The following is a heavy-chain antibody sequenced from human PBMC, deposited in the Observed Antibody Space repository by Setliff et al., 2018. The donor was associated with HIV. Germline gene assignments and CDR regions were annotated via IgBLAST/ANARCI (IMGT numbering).Heavy chain of an antibody. CDR3: ARRLYYYGSGSHYFDY. CDR2: IYPDDSDA. CDR1: GFIFSVYW. V-gene: IGHV5-51*01. J-gene: IGHJ4*02. D-gene: IGHD3-10*01. Sequence: LGESLKISCKTSGFIFSVYWIGWVRQMPGKGLELMGVIYPDDSDARYSPSFHGQVTISVDKSITTAYLQWSSLKASDTAMYYCARRLYYYGSGSHYFDYWGQGTLVTVSS.